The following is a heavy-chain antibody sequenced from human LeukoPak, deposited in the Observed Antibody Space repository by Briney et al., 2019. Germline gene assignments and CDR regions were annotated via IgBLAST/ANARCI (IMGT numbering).Heavy chain of an antibody. D-gene: IGHD1-26*01. V-gene: IGHV3-23*01. CDR1: DITFSSYA. J-gene: IGHJ6*02. CDR2: ISGSGGNT. Sequence: PGGSLRLSCAASDITFSSYAMSWVPRSPGKGREGGSAISGSGGNTYYPDSVKGRFPSSSDTSKKTLSLQMNSLRAEETALYYCATDLPSGRYYGMDVWGQGTTVTVSS. CDR3: ATDLPSGRYYGMDV.